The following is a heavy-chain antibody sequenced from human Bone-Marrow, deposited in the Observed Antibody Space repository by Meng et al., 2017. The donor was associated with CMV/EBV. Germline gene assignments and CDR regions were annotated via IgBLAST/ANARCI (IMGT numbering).Heavy chain of an antibody. CDR3: ARESSGGTHYFDY. J-gene: IGHJ4*02. Sequence: SEPLSLTCTVSGYSISSGYYWGWIRQPPGKGLEWIGSIYHSGSTYYNPSLKSRVTISVDTSKNQFSLKLSSVTAADTAVYYCARESSGGTHYFDYWGQGTLVTVSS. CDR1: GYSISSGYY. CDR2: IYHSGST. V-gene: IGHV4-38-2*02. D-gene: IGHD2-15*01.